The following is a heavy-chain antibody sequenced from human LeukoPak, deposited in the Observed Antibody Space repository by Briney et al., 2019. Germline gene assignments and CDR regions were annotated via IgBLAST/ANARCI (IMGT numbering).Heavy chain of an antibody. Sequence: GKSLRLSCVASGFTFSSSWMSWVRQGPGKGLEWVASINQDEIHYVDAVRGRFTISRDNAKNSLYLQMNSLRAEDTAVYYCARVVGFGELDYYYYMDVWGKGTTVTISS. J-gene: IGHJ6*03. D-gene: IGHD3-10*01. V-gene: IGHV3-7*01. CDR3: ARVVGFGELDYYYYMDV. CDR2: INQDEI. CDR1: GFTFSSSW.